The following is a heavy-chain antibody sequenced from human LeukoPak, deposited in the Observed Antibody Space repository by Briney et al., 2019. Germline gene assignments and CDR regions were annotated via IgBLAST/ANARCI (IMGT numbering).Heavy chain of an antibody. CDR2: ISAYNGNT. D-gene: IGHD3-22*01. CDR3: ASDRAYYYDSSGHRPDAFDI. CDR1: GYTFTSYG. J-gene: IGHJ3*02. Sequence: ASVKVSCKASGYTFTSYGISWVRQAPGQGLEWMGWISAYNGNTNYAQKLQGRVTMTTDTSTSTAYMELRSLRSDDTAVYYCASDRAYYYDSSGHRPDAFDIWGQGTMVTVSS. V-gene: IGHV1-18*01.